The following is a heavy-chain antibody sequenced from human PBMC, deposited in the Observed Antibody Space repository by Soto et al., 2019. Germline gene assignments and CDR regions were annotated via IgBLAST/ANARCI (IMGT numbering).Heavy chain of an antibody. Sequence: QVQLVESGGGVVQPGRSLRLSCAASGFTFSNYAMHWVRQAPGKGLEWVAVIVNDGNSKYYADSVKGRFTISRDNSKNTLYLQMNSLRGEDTALYYRTREDYWGQGTLVTVSS. J-gene: IGHJ4*02. CDR2: IVNDGNSK. CDR3: TREDY. CDR1: GFTFSNYA. V-gene: IGHV3-30-3*01.